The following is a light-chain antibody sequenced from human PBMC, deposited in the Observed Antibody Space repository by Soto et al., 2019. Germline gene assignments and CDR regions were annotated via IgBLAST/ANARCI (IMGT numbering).Light chain of an antibody. CDR1: QSVSSN. J-gene: IGKJ3*01. CDR3: QQYNNWPET. V-gene: IGKV3-15*01. Sequence: MTQSPGTLSVSPGERATLSCRASQSVSSNLAWYQQKPGQAPRLLIYGASTRATGIPARFSGSGSGTEFTLTISSLQSEDFAVYYCQQYNNWPETFGPGTKVDIK. CDR2: GAS.